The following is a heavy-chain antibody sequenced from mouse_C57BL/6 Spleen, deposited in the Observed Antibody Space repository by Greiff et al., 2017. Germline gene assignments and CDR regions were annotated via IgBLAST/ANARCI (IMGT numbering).Heavy chain of an antibody. D-gene: IGHD2-4*01. CDR1: GFTFSDYY. V-gene: IGHV5-16*01. Sequence: EVQRVESEGGLVQPGRSMKLSCTASGFTFSDYYMAWVRQVPEKGLEWVANINYDGSSTYYLDSLKSRFIISRDNAKNILYRQMSSLKSEDTATYYCARDDYDGDARDYWGQGTSVTVSS. CDR2: INYDGSST. CDR3: ARDDYDGDARDY. J-gene: IGHJ4*01.